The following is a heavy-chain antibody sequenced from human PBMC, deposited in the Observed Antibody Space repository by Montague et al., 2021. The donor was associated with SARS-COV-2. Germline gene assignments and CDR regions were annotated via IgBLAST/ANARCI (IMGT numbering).Heavy chain of an antibody. Sequence: SETLSLTCRVSGDSISTSTWWTWVRQTPGKGLEWIGEIFHSGTINYNPXXKSRVSISVDKSNNQFSLRLSSLVAADTAVYYCATLSRRTAAGTRDYFGLDVWGQGTTVVVSS. J-gene: IGHJ6*02. CDR2: IFHSGTI. CDR3: ATLSRRTAAGTRDYFGLDV. CDR1: GDSISTSTW. D-gene: IGHD6-13*01. V-gene: IGHV4-4*02.